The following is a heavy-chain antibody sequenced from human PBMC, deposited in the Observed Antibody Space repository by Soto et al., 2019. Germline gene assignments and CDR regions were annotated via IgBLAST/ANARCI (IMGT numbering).Heavy chain of an antibody. V-gene: IGHV1-69*13. CDR1: GGTFSSYA. D-gene: IGHD4-4*01. CDR3: ARNGYSNYWYFDL. Sequence: ASVKVSCKASGGTFSSYAISWVRQAPGQGLEWMGGIIPIFGTANYAQKFQGRVTITADESTSTAYMELSSLISEDTAVYYCARNGYSNYWYFDLWGRGTLVTVSS. CDR2: IIPIFGTA. J-gene: IGHJ2*01.